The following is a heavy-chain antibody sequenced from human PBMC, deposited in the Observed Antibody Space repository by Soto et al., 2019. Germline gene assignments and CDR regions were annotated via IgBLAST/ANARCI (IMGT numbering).Heavy chain of an antibody. V-gene: IGHV3-11*01. CDR3: ARARPDIVMVVGATPGYYGMHV. D-gene: IGHD2-15*01. CDR2: ISGSGGHI. J-gene: IGHJ6*02. Sequence: QVQLVESGGGLVKPGGSLRLSCAASGFIFSGYWMTWIRQAPGKGLEWVSYISGSGGHIYYADSVKGRFTISRDNAKNSLYLQLNSLRVEDTAVYYCARARPDIVMVVGATPGYYGMHVWGQGTTVTVSS. CDR1: GFIFSGYW.